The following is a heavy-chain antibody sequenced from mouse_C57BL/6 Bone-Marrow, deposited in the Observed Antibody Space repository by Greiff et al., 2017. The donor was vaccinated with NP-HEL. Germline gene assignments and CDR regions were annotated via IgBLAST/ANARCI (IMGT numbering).Heavy chain of an antibody. V-gene: IGHV5-16*01. CDR3: AREGGLRRRTYAMDY. CDR1: GFTFSGYY. CDR2: INYDGSST. Sequence: EVKVVESAGGLVQPGSSMKLSCTTSGFTFSGYYMAWVRQVPEKGLDWVANINYDGSSTYYLDSLKSRFIISRDNAKNILYLQMSSLKSEDTATYYCAREGGLRRRTYAMDYWGQGTSVTVSS. J-gene: IGHJ4*01. D-gene: IGHD2-4*01.